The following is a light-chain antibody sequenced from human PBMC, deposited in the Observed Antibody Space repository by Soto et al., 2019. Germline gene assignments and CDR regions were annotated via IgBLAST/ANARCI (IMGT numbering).Light chain of an antibody. CDR2: DAS. CDR3: QQRSNWQKLT. Sequence: EIVLTQSPATLSLSPGERATLSCRASQGVSSYLAWYQQKPGQAPRLLIYDASNRATGIPARLSGSGPGTDFTLTISSLEPEDFAVYYCQQRSNWQKLTFGGGTKVEIK. CDR1: QGVSSY. V-gene: IGKV3D-11*01. J-gene: IGKJ4*01.